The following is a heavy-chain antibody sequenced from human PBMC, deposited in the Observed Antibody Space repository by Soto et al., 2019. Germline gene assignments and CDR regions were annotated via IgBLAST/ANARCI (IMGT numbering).Heavy chain of an antibody. CDR3: AKDLYSGSYSRVDY. CDR2: ISGSGGST. Sequence: EVPLLESGGGLVQPGGSLRLSCAASGFTFSSYAMSWVRQAPGKGLEWVSVISGSGGSTYYADSVKGRFTISRDNSKNTLYLQMNSLRAEDTAVYYCAKDLYSGSYSRVDYWGQGTLVTVSS. V-gene: IGHV3-23*01. CDR1: GFTFSSYA. D-gene: IGHD1-26*01. J-gene: IGHJ4*02.